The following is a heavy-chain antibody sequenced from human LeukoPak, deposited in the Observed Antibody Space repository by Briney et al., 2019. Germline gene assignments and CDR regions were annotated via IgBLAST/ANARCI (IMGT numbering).Heavy chain of an antibody. V-gene: IGHV5-51*01. CDR3: ARAEEVDTDIDY. J-gene: IGHJ4*02. CDR2: IYPGDSET. CDR1: GYSFTSYW. Sequence: GESLKISCKSSGYSFTSYWIAWVRQMPGKGLEWMGIIYPGDSETRYSPSFQGQVTISADKSITTAYLQWSSLKASDTAMYYCARAEEVDTDIDYWGQGSLVTVSS. D-gene: IGHD5-18*01.